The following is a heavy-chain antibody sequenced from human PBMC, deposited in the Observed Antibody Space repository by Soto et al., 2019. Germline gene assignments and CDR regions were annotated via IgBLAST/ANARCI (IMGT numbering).Heavy chain of an antibody. CDR1: GGSISNYY. CDR3: AGGGTMTNFYYDYMHV. Sequence: QVQLQESGPGLVKPSETLSLICTVSGGSISNYYWSWIRQPPGQGLEWIGYIYERGSTNYNPSLKGRVTESGDTSKNQFTVKLSYVTAADTAVYYCAGGGTMTNFYYDYMHVWGKGSTVTVS. D-gene: IGHD4-17*01. CDR2: IYERGST. V-gene: IGHV4-59*08. J-gene: IGHJ6*03.